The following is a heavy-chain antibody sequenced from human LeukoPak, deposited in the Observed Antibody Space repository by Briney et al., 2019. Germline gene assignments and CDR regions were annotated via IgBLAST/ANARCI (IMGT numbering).Heavy chain of an antibody. CDR2: IYHSGSI. J-gene: IGHJ4*02. V-gene: IGHV4-38-2*02. D-gene: IGHD7-27*01. Sequence: KPSETLSLTCTVSGYSISNGYFWGWIRQPPGKGLECIGTIYHSGSIYYNPSLKGRVTISVDTSKNQFSLKLNSLTAADTAVYYCARAIRTGLGIGSFDGWGQGTLVTVSS. CDR1: GYSISNGYF. CDR3: ARAIRTGLGIGSFDG.